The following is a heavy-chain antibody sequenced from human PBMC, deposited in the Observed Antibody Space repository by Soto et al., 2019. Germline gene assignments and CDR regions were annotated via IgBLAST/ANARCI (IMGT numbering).Heavy chain of an antibody. CDR3: ARKPQRTAVGYYFDL. V-gene: IGHV3-11*06. J-gene: IGHJ4*02. D-gene: IGHD2-21*02. CDR2: ISGSSGYR. Sequence: QVQLVESGGGLVKAGGSLTLSCAASGFTLSDYYMSWVRQAPGKGLEWISYISGSSGYRKYEDPVKGRFTISRDNAKKLLYLTMKNLRNEDTGGFYFARKPQRTAVGYYFDLWGQGTLVTVSS. CDR1: GFTLSDYY.